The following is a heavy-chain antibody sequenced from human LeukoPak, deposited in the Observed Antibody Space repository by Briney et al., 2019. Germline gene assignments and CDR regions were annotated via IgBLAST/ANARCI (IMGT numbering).Heavy chain of an antibody. CDR2: IYYSGST. CDR1: GGSISSSSYY. V-gene: IGHV4-39*01. CDR3: ASFIYDILTGYYSSDDFDI. D-gene: IGHD3-9*01. J-gene: IGHJ3*02. Sequence: SETLSLTCTVSGGSISSSSYYWGWIRQPPGKGLEWIGSIYYSGSTYYNPSLKSRVTISVDTSKNQFSLKLSSVTAADTAVYYGASFIYDILTGYYSSDDFDIWGQGTMVTVSS.